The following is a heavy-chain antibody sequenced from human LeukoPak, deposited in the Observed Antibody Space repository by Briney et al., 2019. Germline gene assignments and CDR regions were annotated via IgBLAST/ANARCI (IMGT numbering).Heavy chain of an antibody. V-gene: IGHV4-61*02. CDR1: GGSISSGSYY. CDR2: IYTSGST. J-gene: IGHJ5*02. Sequence: SQTLSLTCTVSGGSISSGSYYWSWIRQPAGKGLEWIGRIYTSGSTNYNPSLKSRVTISVDTSKNQFSLKLSSVTAADTAVYYCAGNWVVDTAIGPELWFDPWGQGTLVTVSS. D-gene: IGHD5-18*01. CDR3: AGNWVVDTAIGPELWFDP.